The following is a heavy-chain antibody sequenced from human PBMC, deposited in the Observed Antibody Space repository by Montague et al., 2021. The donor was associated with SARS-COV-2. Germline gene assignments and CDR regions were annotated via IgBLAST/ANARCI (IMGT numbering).Heavy chain of an antibody. Sequence: PALVKPTQTLTLTCTFSGFSLSTSGMCVSWIRQPPGKALEWLALIYWDDDKYYSTSLKTRLTISKDTSKNQVVLTMTNMDPVDTATYYCARISYDILTGYYYGMDVWGQGTTVTVSS. CDR1: GFSLSTSGMC. J-gene: IGHJ6*02. V-gene: IGHV2-70*01. D-gene: IGHD3-9*01. CDR2: IYWDDDK. CDR3: ARISYDILTGYYYGMDV.